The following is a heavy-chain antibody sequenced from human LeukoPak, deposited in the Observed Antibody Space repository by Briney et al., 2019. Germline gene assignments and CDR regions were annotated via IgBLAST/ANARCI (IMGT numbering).Heavy chain of an antibody. V-gene: IGHV1-69*13. CDR3: ARAGSGWLDYYYYYMDV. J-gene: IGHJ6*03. CDR1: GYTFTSYY. D-gene: IGHD6-19*01. Sequence: GASVKVSCKASGYTFTSYYMHWVRQAPGQGLEWMGGIIPIFGTANYAQKFQGRVTITADESTSTAYMELSSLRSEDTAVYYCARAGSGWLDYYYYYMDVWGKGTTVTISS. CDR2: IIPIFGTA.